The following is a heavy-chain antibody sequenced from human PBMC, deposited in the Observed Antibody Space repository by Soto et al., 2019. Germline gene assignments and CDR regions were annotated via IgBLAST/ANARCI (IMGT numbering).Heavy chain of an antibody. Sequence: ASVKVSCKISGYTFAGDFRHWVRQAPGQGLEWMGWINPNSGDTRYVQKFQGRVTMTRDTSISTAYMELSSLRSDDTAMYYCARENATSDDCWGKGSMVPISS. D-gene: IGHD2-15*01. V-gene: IGHV1-2*02. CDR2: INPNSGDT. CDR1: GYTFAGDF. CDR3: ARENATSDDC. J-gene: IGHJ4*02.